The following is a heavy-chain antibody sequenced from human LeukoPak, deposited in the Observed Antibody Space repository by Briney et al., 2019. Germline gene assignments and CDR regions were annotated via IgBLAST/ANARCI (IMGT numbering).Heavy chain of an antibody. V-gene: IGHV1-24*01. J-gene: IGHJ4*02. CDR3: ATLLSGYDYFDY. D-gene: IGHD5-12*01. Sequence: ASVKVFCKVSGYTLTELSMHWVRQAPGKGLEWMGGFDPEDGETIYAQKFQGRVTMTEDTSTDTAYMELSSLRSEDTAVYYCATLLSGYDYFDYWGQGTLVTVSS. CDR2: FDPEDGET. CDR1: GYTLTELS.